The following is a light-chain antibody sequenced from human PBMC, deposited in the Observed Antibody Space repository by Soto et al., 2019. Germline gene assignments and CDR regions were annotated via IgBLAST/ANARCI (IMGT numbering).Light chain of an antibody. V-gene: IGLV1-40*01. CDR1: SSNIGAGYD. J-gene: IGLJ2*01. CDR3: QSYDSSLSGVV. CDR2: GNS. Sequence: QSVLTQTPSVSGAPGQKITMSCTGSSSNIGAGYDVHWYQQIPGAAPRLLIYGNSNRPSGVPDRFSGSKSGTSASLAITGLQAEDEADYYCQSYDSSLSGVVFGGGTKLTVL.